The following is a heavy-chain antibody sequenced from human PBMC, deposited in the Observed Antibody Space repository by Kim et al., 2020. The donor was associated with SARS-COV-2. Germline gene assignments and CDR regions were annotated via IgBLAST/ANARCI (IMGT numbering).Heavy chain of an antibody. V-gene: IGHV3-11*04. CDR1: GFTFSDYY. D-gene: IGHD2-2*01. CDR2: ISGSGNTM. J-gene: IGHJ3*02. Sequence: GGSLRLSCAASGFTFSDYYMSWIRQAPGKGLEWVSYISGSGNTMYYADSVKGRFTISRDNARNSLYLQMNSLRAEDTAVYYCATSWAGYCSSTSCYAGGDGAFDIWGHGTMVTVSS. CDR3: ATSWAGYCSSTSCYAGGDGAFDI.